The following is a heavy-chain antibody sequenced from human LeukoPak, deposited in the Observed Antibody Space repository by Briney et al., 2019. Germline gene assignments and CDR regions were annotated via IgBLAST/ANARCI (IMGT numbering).Heavy chain of an antibody. CDR1: GGTFSSYA. CDR2: IIPIFGTA. D-gene: IGHD2-21*02. V-gene: IGHV1-69*05. Sequence: ASVKVSCKASGGTFSSYAISWVRQAPGQGLEWMGRIIPIFGTANYAQKFQGRVTITTDESTSTAYMELSSLRSEDTAVYYCARDRWHIVGGDFGAFDIWGQGTMVTVSS. J-gene: IGHJ3*02. CDR3: ARDRWHIVGGDFGAFDI.